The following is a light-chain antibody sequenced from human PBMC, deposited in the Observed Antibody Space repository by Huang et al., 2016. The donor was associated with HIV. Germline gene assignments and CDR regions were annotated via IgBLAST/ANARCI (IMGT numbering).Light chain of an antibody. Sequence: DIVMAQSPDSLTVSLGERATIHCKSSQNLLYSSNNKNYLNWYQQKPGQPPKLLIYWASARESGVPDRVSGSGSGTNFTLNINSLQAEDVAVYYCQQHYSSLWTFGQGTKVEIK. J-gene: IGKJ1*01. CDR2: WAS. CDR1: QNLLYSSNNKNY. CDR3: QQHYSSLWT. V-gene: IGKV4-1*01.